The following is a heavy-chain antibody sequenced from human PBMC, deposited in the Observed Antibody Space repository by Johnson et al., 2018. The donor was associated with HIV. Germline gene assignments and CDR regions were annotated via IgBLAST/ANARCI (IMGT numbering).Heavy chain of an antibody. CDR2: ISYDGTNK. D-gene: IGHD6-25*01. CDR3: ATFQLAAEGDACDI. J-gene: IGHJ3*02. Sequence: VQVVESGGGGVQPGRSLRLSCVVSGFTFSSHGMHWVRQAPGRGLEWVAVISYDGTNKYYADSVKGRFTISRDNSKNTLYLQRNSLRAEDTAVYYCATFQLAAEGDACDIWGQGTMVTVSS. V-gene: IGHV3-30*19. CDR1: GFTFSSHG.